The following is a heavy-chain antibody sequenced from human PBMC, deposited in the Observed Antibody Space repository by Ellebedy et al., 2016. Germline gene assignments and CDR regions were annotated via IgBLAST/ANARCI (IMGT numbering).Heavy chain of an antibody. D-gene: IGHD3-22*01. J-gene: IGHJ6*03. CDR2: IYYSGST. CDR3: ARAIYDSSGYYYYYYMDV. CDR1: GGSISSYY. Sequence: SETLSLTCTASGGSISSYYWSWIRQPPGKGLEWIGYIYYSGSTNYNPSLKSRVTISVDTSKNQFSLKLSSVTAADTAVYYCARAIYDSSGYYYYYYMDVWGEGTTVTVSS. V-gene: IGHV4-59*08.